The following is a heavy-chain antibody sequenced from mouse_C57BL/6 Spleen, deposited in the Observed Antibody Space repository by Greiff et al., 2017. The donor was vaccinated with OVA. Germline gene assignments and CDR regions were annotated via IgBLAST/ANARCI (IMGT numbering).Heavy chain of an antibody. CDR1: GYTFTSYW. V-gene: IGHV1-55*01. CDR2: IYPGSGST. J-gene: IGHJ2*01. D-gene: IGHD1-1*01. Sequence: VQLQQPGAELVKPGASVKMSCKASGYTFTSYWITWVKQRPGQGLEWIGDIYPGSGSTNYNEKFKSKATLTVDTSSSTAYMQLSSLTSEDSAVYYCARGFDYYYGFDYWGQGTTLTVSS. CDR3: ARGFDYYYGFDY.